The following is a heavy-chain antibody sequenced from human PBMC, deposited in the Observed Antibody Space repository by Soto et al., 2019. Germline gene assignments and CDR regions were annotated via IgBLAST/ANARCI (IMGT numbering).Heavy chain of an antibody. CDR2: IYYSVST. CDR3: ARDYYDSSGYSGGHWFDP. J-gene: IGHJ5*02. CDR1: GGSISSGGYY. Sequence: TSETLSLTCTVSGGSISSGGYYWSRIRQHPGKGLEWIGYIYYSVSTYYNPSLKSRVTISVDTSKNQFSLKLSSVTAADTAVYYCARDYYDSSGYSGGHWFDPWGQGTLVTVS. D-gene: IGHD3-22*01. V-gene: IGHV4-31*03.